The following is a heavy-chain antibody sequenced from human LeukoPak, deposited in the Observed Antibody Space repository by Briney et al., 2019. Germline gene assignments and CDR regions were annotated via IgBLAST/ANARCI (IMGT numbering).Heavy chain of an antibody. CDR2: IYSGGST. D-gene: IGHD6-13*01. CDR3: AKTPNIAAAGTHY. CDR1: GFTVSSNY. J-gene: IGHJ4*02. Sequence: TGGSLRLSCAASGFTVSSNYMSWVRQAPGKGLEWVSVIYSGGSTYYADSVKGRFTISRDNSKNTLYLQMNSLRAEDTAVYYCAKTPNIAAAGTHYWGQGTLVTVSS. V-gene: IGHV3-53*01.